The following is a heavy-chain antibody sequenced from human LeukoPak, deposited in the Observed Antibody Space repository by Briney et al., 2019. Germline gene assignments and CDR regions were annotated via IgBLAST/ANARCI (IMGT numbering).Heavy chain of an antibody. Sequence: PGGSLRLSCAASGFSFSNYVMHWVRQAPGKGLEYVSAIMPNGETRGYANSMKGRFTISRDNSKNTLYLQMGSLRAEDMAIYYCARDRDGGFAFDMWGQGTLVTVSS. CDR2: IMPNGETR. D-gene: IGHD2-15*01. CDR1: GFSFSNYV. CDR3: ARDRDGGFAFDM. J-gene: IGHJ3*02. V-gene: IGHV3-64*01.